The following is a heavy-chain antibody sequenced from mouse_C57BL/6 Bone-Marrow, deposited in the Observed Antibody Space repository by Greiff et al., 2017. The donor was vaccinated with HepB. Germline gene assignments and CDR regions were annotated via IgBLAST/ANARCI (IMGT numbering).Heavy chain of an antibody. CDR3: ARKGVYYDYNAWFAY. CDR1: GYTFTSYG. D-gene: IGHD2-4*01. V-gene: IGHV1-81*01. J-gene: IGHJ3*01. CDR2: IYPRSGNT. Sequence: VMLVESGAELARPGASVKLSCKASGYTFTSYGISWVKQRTGQGLEWIGEIYPRSGNTYYNEKFKGKATLTADKSSSTAYMELRSLTSEDSAVYFCARKGVYYDYNAWFAYWGQGTLVTVSA.